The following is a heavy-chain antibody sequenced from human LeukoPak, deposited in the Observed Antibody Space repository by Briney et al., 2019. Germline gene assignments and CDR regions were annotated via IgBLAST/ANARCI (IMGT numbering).Heavy chain of an antibody. V-gene: IGHV4-39*01. J-gene: IGHJ4*02. CDR2: ISYSGST. CDR3: ARQSVAAATGY. D-gene: IGHD2-2*01. CDR1: GGSISSNSYY. Sequence: SETLSLTCTVSGGSISSNSYYWGWIRQPPGKGLEWIGSISYSGSTYYNPSLKSRVTISVDTSKDQFSLKLSSVTAADTAVYYCARQSVAAATGYWGQGTLVTVS.